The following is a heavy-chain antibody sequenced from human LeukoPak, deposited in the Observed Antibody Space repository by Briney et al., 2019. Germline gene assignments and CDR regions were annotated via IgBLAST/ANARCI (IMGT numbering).Heavy chain of an antibody. D-gene: IGHD3-22*01. Sequence: SETLTLTCTVSGCSISSYYWSWIRQPPGKGLEWIGYIYYSGSTNYNPSLKSRVTISVDTSKYQLSLKLSSVNAADTAVYYCARDQTDTYYYDSSGYSAAFDYLVQGTLVTVCS. J-gene: IGHJ4*02. CDR3: ARDQTDTYYYDSSGYSAAFDY. CDR1: GCSISSYY. CDR2: IYYSGST. V-gene: IGHV4-59*01.